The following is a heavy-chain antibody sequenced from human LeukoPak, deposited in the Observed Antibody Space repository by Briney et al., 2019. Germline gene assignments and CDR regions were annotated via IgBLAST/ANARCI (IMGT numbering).Heavy chain of an antibody. V-gene: IGHV4-61*02. CDR3: ARQSRDLLLLDY. D-gene: IGHD2-15*01. CDR1: GGSISSGSYY. Sequence: PSETLSLTCTVSGGSISSGSYYWSWIRQPAGKGLEWIGRIYTSGSTNYNPSLKSRVTISVDTSKNQFSLKLSSVTAADTAVYYCARQSRDLLLLDYWGQGTLVTVSS. J-gene: IGHJ4*02. CDR2: IYTSGST.